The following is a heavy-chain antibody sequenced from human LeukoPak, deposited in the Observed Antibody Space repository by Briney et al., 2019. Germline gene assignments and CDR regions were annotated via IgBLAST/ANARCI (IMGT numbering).Heavy chain of an antibody. CDR2: IIPIFGTA. V-gene: IGHV1-69*13. CDR1: GGTFSSYA. J-gene: IGHJ5*02. CDR3: ARGESGIAAAGHT. Sequence: ASVKVSCKASGGTFSSYAISWVRQAPGQGLEWMGGIIPIFGTANYAQKFQGRVTITADESTSTAYMELSSLRSEDTAVYYCARGESGIAAAGHTWGQGTLVTVSS. D-gene: IGHD6-13*01.